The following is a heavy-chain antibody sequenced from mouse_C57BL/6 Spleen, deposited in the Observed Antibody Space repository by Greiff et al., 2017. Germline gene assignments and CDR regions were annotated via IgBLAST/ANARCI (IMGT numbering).Heavy chain of an antibody. D-gene: IGHD1-1*01. CDR2: ISDGGSYT. V-gene: IGHV5-4*01. J-gene: IGHJ2*01. CDR3: ASFTPMNY. Sequence: EVQLVESGGGLVKPGGSLKLSCAASGFTFSSYAMSWVRQTQEKRLEWVATISDGGSYTYYPDNVKGRFTISRYNAKNNLYLQLSHLKSEDTSMYYCASFTPMNYWGQGTPLTVSS. CDR1: GFTFSSYA.